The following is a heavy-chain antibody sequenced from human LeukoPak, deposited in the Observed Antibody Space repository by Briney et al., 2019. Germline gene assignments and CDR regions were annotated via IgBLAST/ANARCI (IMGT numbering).Heavy chain of an antibody. CDR1: GFTFSSYS. CDR3: ARVKEMATIAIDY. CDR2: ISSSSYI. Sequence: PGGSLRLSCAASGFTFSSYSMNWVRQAPGKGLEWVSSISSSSYIYYADSVKGRLTISRDNAKNSLYLQMNSLRAEDTAVYYCARVKEMATIAIDYWGQGTLVTVSS. D-gene: IGHD5-24*01. V-gene: IGHV3-21*01. J-gene: IGHJ4*02.